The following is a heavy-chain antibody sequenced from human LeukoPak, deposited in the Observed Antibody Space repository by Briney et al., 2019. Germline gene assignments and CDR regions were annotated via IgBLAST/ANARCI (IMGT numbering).Heavy chain of an antibody. CDR3: ARGSSTSHYYYYYYMDV. J-gene: IGHJ6*03. Sequence: TSETLSLTCTVSGGSISSYYWSWIRQPAGKGLEWIGRIYTSGSTNYNPSLKSRVTMSVDTSKNQFSLKLSSVTAADTAVYYCARGSSTSHYYYYYYMDVWGKGTTVTVSS. V-gene: IGHV4-4*07. CDR1: GGSISSYY. D-gene: IGHD6-13*01. CDR2: IYTSGST.